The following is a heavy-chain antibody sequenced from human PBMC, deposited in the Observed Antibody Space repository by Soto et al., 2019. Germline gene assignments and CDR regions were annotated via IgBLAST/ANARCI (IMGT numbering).Heavy chain of an antibody. CDR2: IYYSGST. CDR1: GGSISSYY. CDR3: ARAYYDILTGYADWFDP. D-gene: IGHD3-9*01. V-gene: IGHV4-59*06. J-gene: IGHJ5*02. Sequence: SETLSLTCTVSGGSISSYYWSWIRQPPGKGLEWIGYIYYSGSTYYNPSLKSRVTISVDTSKNQFSLKLSSVTAADTAVYYCARAYYDILTGYADWFDPWGQGTLVTVSS.